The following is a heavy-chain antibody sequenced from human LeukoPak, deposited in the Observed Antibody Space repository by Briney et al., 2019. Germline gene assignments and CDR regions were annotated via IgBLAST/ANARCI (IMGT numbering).Heavy chain of an antibody. D-gene: IGHD1-26*01. CDR1: GFTFSSHG. J-gene: IGHJ4*02. CDR2: ISYDGSNK. Sequence: PGRSLRLSCAASGFTFSSHGMHWVRQAPGKGLEWVAVISYDGSNKYYADSVKGRFTISRDNSKNTLYLQMNSLRAEDTAVYYCAKDGPYSGSTESPFDYWGQGTLVTVSS. V-gene: IGHV3-30*18. CDR3: AKDGPYSGSTESPFDY.